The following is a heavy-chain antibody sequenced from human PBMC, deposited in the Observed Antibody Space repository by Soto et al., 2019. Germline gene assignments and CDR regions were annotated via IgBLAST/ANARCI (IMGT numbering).Heavy chain of an antibody. CDR2: INHSGST. D-gene: IGHD2-2*01. CDR1: GGSFSGYY. V-gene: IGHV4-34*01. CDR3: ARIDGCSSTSCYNPGDRFDY. Sequence: SETLSLTCAVYGGSFSGYYWSWIRQPPGKGLEWIGAINHSGSTNYNPSLKSRVTISVDTSKNQFSLKLSSVTAADTAVYYCARIDGCSSTSCYNPGDRFDYWGQGTLVTVSS. J-gene: IGHJ4*02.